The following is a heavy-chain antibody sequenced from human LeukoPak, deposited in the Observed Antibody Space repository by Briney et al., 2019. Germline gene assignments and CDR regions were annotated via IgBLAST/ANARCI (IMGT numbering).Heavy chain of an antibody. D-gene: IGHD4-11*01. CDR3: ARDSYRSLDY. Sequence: GGSLRLSCAASGFTFSDVWMSWVRQAPGKGLEWAANINQDGRGIYYVDSVKGRFSISRDNTNNLLYLQMNSLRAEDTAMYFCARDSYRSLDYWGQGTLVTVSS. V-gene: IGHV3-7*01. CDR2: INQDGRGI. J-gene: IGHJ4*02. CDR1: GFTFSDVW.